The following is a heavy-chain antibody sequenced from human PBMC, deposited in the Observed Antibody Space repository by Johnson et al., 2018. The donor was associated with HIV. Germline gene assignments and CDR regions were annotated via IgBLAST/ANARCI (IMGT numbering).Heavy chain of an antibody. CDR1: GFTFSNAW. CDR3: TTDASITMVRGVIGVTFDI. D-gene: IGHD3-10*01. V-gene: IGHV3-15*01. Sequence: VQLVESGGGLVKPGGSLRLSCAASGFTFSNAWMSWVRQAPGKGLEWVGRFKSNTDGGTTDYAAPVKGRFSIPRDDSKNTQYLQMNSLNTEDTAVYYCTTDASITMVRGVIGVTFDIWGQGTMVTVSS. CDR2: FKSNTDGGTT. J-gene: IGHJ3*02.